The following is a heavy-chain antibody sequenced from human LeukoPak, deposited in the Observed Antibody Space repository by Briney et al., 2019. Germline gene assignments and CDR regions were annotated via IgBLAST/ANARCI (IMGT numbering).Heavy chain of an antibody. CDR3: ARAPYYDILTGYHFRYFDL. CDR2: IYYSGST. J-gene: IGHJ2*01. D-gene: IGHD3-9*01. V-gene: IGHV4-59*01. Sequence: SETLSLTCAVYGGSFSGYYWSWIRQPPGKGLEWIGYIYYSGSTNYNPSLKSRVTISVDTSKNQFSLKLSSVTAADPAVYYCARAPYYDILTGYHFRYFDLWGRGTLVTVSS. CDR1: GGSFSGYY.